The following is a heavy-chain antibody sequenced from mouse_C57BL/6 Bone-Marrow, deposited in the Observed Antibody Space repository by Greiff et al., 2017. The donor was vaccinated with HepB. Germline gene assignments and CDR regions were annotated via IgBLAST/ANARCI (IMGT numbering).Heavy chain of an antibody. CDR2: ISGGGGNT. CDR1: GFTFSSYT. CDR3: ARLYYGIDY. J-gene: IGHJ2*01. Sequence: EVKVVESGGGLVKPGGSLKLSCAASGFTFSSYTMSWVRQTPEKRLEWVATISGGGGNTYYPDSVKGRFTISRDNAKNTLYLQMSSLRSEDTALYYCARLYYGIDYWGQGTTLTVSS. D-gene: IGHD2-1*01. V-gene: IGHV5-9*01.